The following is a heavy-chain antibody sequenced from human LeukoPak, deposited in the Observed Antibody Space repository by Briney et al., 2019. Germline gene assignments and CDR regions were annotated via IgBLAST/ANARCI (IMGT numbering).Heavy chain of an antibody. J-gene: IGHJ4*02. D-gene: IGHD2-15*01. CDR2: ISSSGSTI. CDR1: GFTFSSYE. V-gene: IGHV3-48*03. CDR3: ARVRDIASDY. Sequence: PGGSLRLSCAAFGFTFSSYEMNWVRQAPGKGLEWVSYISSSGSTIYYADSVKGRFTISRDNAKNSLYLQMNSLRAEDTAVYYCARVRDIASDYWGQGTLVTVSS.